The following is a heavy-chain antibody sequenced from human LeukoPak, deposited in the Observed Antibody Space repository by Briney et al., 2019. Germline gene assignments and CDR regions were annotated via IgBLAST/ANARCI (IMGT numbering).Heavy chain of an antibody. CDR1: GYTFTSYG. CDR3: ARAMTTVTDNWFDP. J-gene: IGHJ5*02. D-gene: IGHD4-11*01. CDR2: ISAYNGNT. V-gene: IGHV1-18*01. Sequence: SVKVSCKASGYTFTSYGISWVRQAPGQGLEWMGWISAYNGNTNYAQKLQGRVTMTTDTSTSTAYMELRSLRSDDTAVYYCARAMTTVTDNWFDPWGQGTLVTVSS.